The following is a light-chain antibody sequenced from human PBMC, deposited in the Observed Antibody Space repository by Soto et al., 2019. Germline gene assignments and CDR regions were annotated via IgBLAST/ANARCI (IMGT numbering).Light chain of an antibody. CDR2: AAS. CDR3: QNYNSAPRT. CDR1: QDITLY. V-gene: IGKV1-27*01. Sequence: DIRMTQSTSSLSASVGDRVTITCRASQDITLYLAWYQQKPGKSPNLLIYAASTLQSGVPSRFSGSGSGTDFTLTISSLQPEDVATYFCQNYNSAPRTFGQGTRVEIK. J-gene: IGKJ1*01.